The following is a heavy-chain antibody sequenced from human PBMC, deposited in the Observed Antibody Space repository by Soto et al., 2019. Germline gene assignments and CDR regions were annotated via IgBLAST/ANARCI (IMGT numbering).Heavy chain of an antibody. V-gene: IGHV4-31*03. Sequence: QVQLQESGPGLVKPSQTLSLTCTVSGGSISSGGYYWSWIRQHPGKGLEWIGYIYYSGSTYYNPSLQTRVTISVDTSKKQFSLKLSSVTAADTAVYFCARDRGYESSLGLYYWGQGTLVTVSS. CDR2: IYYSGST. CDR1: GGSISSGGYY. CDR3: ARDRGYESSLGLYY. J-gene: IGHJ4*02. D-gene: IGHD3-22*01.